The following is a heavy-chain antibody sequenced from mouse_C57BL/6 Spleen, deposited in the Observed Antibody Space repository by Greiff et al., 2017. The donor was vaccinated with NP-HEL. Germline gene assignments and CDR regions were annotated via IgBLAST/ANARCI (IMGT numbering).Heavy chain of an antibody. D-gene: IGHD2-1*01. CDR1: GFTFSSYG. CDR3: ARLGGGNYVYFDY. Sequence: EVMLVESGGDLVKPGGSLKLSCAASGFTFSSYGMSWVRQTPDKRLEWVATISSGGSYTYYPDSVKGRFTISRDNAKNTLYLQMSSLKSEDTAMYYCARLGGGNYVYFDYWGQGTTLTVSS. J-gene: IGHJ2*01. CDR2: ISSGGSYT. V-gene: IGHV5-6*02.